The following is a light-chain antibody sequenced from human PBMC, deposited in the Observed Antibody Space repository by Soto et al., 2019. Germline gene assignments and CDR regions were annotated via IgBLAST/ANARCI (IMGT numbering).Light chain of an antibody. CDR2: GAA. Sequence: EIVFTQSPGTLSLSPGDRATLPCRASQSVSSNYLAWCHQKPGQAPRLVIYGAAYRATGIPDRFSGSGSGTDFTLTISRLEPEDFAVYYCQQYDSPPRTFGQGTKV. V-gene: IGKV3-20*01. CDR1: QSVSSNY. J-gene: IGKJ1*01. CDR3: QQYDSPPRT.